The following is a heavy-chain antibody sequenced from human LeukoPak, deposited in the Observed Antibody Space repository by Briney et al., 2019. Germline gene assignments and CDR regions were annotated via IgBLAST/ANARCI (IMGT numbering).Heavy chain of an antibody. Sequence: PSETLSLTCAGYGGSLGAYYWAWIRQTPGKGLEWIGEINHSGSTNYNPSLKSRVTISQDTSKNQFSLRLSSVTAADTAVYYCATLAGDVLTGYYFDYWGQGTLVTVSS. CDR1: GGSLGAYY. CDR2: INHSGST. D-gene: IGHD3-9*01. CDR3: ATLAGDVLTGYYFDY. V-gene: IGHV4-34*01. J-gene: IGHJ4*02.